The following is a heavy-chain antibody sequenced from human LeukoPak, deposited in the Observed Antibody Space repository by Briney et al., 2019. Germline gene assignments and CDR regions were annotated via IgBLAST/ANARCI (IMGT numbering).Heavy chain of an antibody. D-gene: IGHD1-26*01. CDR1: GDSFSSNSAA. V-gene: IGHV6-1*01. CDR3: ARDPVGGSTIFDY. CDR2: TYYWSKWYY. Sequence: SQTLSLTCAISGDSFSSNSAAWNWIRQSPSRGLEWLGRTYYWSKWYYDYAVAVKSRISINPDTSKNQFSLQLSSVTPEDTAVYYCARDPVGGSTIFDYWGQGTLVTVSS. J-gene: IGHJ4*02.